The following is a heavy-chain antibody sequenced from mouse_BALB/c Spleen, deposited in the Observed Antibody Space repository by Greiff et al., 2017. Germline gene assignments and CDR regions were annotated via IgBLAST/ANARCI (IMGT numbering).Heavy chain of an antibody. CDR2: IDPSDSYT. CDR1: GYTFTSYW. Sequence: VQLQQPGAELVKPGASVKMSCKASGYTFTSYWMHWVKQRPGQGLEWIGVIDPSDSYTSYNQKFKGKATLTVDTSSSTAYMQLSSLTSEDSAVYYCTRKSSYYFDYWGQGTTLTVSS. J-gene: IGHJ2*01. CDR3: TRKSSYYFDY. V-gene: IGHV1S127*01.